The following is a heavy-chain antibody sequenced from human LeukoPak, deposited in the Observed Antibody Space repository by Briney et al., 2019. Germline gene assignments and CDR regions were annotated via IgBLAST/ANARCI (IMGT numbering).Heavy chain of an antibody. CDR2: ISSSGSTI. CDR3: ARYCSGGSCPSNSLDY. V-gene: IGHV3-48*04. J-gene: IGHJ4*02. CDR1: GFSFSPSA. Sequence: GGSLRLSCVTSGFSFSPSAMNWVRQAPGKGLEWVSYISSSGSTIYYADSVKGRFTISRDNAKNSLYLQMNSLRAEDTAVYYCARYCSGGSCPSNSLDYWGQGTLVTVSS. D-gene: IGHD2-15*01.